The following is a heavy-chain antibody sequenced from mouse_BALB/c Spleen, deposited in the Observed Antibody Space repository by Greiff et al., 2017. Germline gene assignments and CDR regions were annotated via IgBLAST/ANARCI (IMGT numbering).Heavy chain of an antibody. CDR2: IWSGGST. J-gene: IGHJ2*01. CDR3: ARCDGYGVDY. V-gene: IGHV2-2*02. CDR1: GFSLTSYG. D-gene: IGHD2-3*01. Sequence: VKLQESGPGLVQPSQSLSITCTVSGFSLTSYGVHWVRQSPGKGLEWLGVIWSGGSTDYNAAFISRLSISKDNSKSQVFFKMNSLQANDTAIYYCARCDGYGVDYWGQGTTLTVSS.